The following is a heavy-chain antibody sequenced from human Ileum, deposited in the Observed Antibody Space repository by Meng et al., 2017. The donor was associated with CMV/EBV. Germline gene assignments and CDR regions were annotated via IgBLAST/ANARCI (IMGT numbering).Heavy chain of an antibody. D-gene: IGHD4-11*01. CDR3: AHKSWQSNGFDY. J-gene: IGHJ4*01. CDR1: GFSLEASGVG. CDR2: VYWDDDK. Sequence: LSGFSLEASGVGVAGIRQPPGKALEWLATVYWDDDKHYSPSLKNRLTVTKDSSKNEVVLTMTNMDRVDTSTYYCAHKSWQSNGFDYWGQGSLVTVSS. V-gene: IGHV2-5*02.